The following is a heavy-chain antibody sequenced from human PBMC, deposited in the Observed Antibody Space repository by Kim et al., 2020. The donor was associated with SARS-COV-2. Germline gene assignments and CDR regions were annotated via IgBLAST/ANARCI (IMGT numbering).Heavy chain of an antibody. Sequence: SETLSLTCTVSGGSISSYYWSWIRQPPGKGLEWIGYIYYSGSTNYNPSLKSRVTISVDTSKNQFSLKLSSVTAADTAVYYCARMRITIFGVAPYYFDYWGQGTLVTVSS. CDR3: ARMRITIFGVAPYYFDY. D-gene: IGHD3-3*01. CDR1: GGSISSYY. CDR2: IYYSGST. V-gene: IGHV4-59*01. J-gene: IGHJ4*02.